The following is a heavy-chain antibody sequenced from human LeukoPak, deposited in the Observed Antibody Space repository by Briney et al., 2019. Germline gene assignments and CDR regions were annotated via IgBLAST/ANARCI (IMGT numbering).Heavy chain of an antibody. J-gene: IGHJ4*02. CDR3: AIGTDYGDSHLTN. D-gene: IGHD4-17*01. Sequence: ASVKVSCKASGYTFTGYYMHWVRQAPGQGLEWMGWINPYSGGTNYAQKFQGRATMTRDTSINTAYMELSRLRSDDTAVYSCAIGTDYGDSHLTNWGQGTLVTVSS. V-gene: IGHV1-2*02. CDR1: GYTFTGYY. CDR2: INPYSGGT.